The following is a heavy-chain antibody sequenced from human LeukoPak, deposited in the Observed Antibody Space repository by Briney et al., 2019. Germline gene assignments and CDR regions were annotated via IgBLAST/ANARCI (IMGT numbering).Heavy chain of an antibody. V-gene: IGHV1-18*01. D-gene: IGHD3-22*01. J-gene: IGHJ3*02. CDR1: GYTFTSYS. CDR3: ARDWNYYDSSGYYQAALDI. CDR2: ISAYNGNT. Sequence: ASVKVSCKASGYTFTSYSISWVRQAPGQGLEGMGWISAYNGNTNYAQKLQGRVTMTTDTSTSTAYMELRSLRSDDTAVYYCARDWNYYDSSGYYQAALDIWGQGTMVTVSS.